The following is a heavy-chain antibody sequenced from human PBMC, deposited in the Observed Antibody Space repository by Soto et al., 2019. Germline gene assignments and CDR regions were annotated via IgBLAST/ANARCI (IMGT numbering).Heavy chain of an antibody. Sequence: PGESLKISCKGSGYSCTSYWIGWVRQMPGKGLEWMGIIYPGDSDTRYSPSFQGQVTISADKSISTAYLQMNSLRAEDTAVYYCAKDPVGGKRSSGKYYDFWSGYSPAEYYYYYYGMDVWRQGTTVTVSS. CDR2: IYPGDSDT. J-gene: IGHJ6*02. V-gene: IGHV5-51*01. CDR3: AKDPVGGKRSSGKYYDFWSGYSPAEYYYYYYGMDV. D-gene: IGHD3-3*01. CDR1: GYSCTSYW.